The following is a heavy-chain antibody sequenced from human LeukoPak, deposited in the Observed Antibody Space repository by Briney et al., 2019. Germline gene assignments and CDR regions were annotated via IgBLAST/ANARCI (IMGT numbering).Heavy chain of an antibody. D-gene: IGHD6-19*01. CDR2: IKSKTDGGTT. CDR3: TTGGPWVAVTGMP. Sequence: KSGGSLRLSCAASGFTFSSYAMHWVRQAPGKGLEWVGRIKSKTDGGTTDYAAPVKGRFTISRDDSKNTLYLQMNSLKTEDTAVYYCTTGGPWVAVTGMPRGQGTLVTVSS. V-gene: IGHV3-15*01. CDR1: GFTFSSYA. J-gene: IGHJ5*02.